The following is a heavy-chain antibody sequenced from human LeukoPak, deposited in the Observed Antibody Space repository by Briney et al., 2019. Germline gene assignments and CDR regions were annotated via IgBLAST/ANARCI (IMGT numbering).Heavy chain of an antibody. CDR3: TRERDGYNSGY. CDR1: GYTFTDYY. CDR2: INPYSGGT. D-gene: IGHD5-24*01. Sequence: ASVKVSCKASGYTFTDYYIHWVRQAPGQGLEWMGRINPYSGGTDYAQTFQGRVTMTRDTSINTAYMELSRVTSDDTAVYYCTRERDGYNSGYWGQGTLVTVSS. J-gene: IGHJ4*02. V-gene: IGHV1-2*06.